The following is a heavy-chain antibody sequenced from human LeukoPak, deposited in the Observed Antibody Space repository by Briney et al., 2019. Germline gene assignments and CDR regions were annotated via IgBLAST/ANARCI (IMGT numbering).Heavy chain of an antibody. CDR2: IYYSGST. J-gene: IGHJ5*02. CDR1: GGSISSSSYY. D-gene: IGHD2-15*01. CDR3: ARSVYCGSGSCYRGFNWFDP. Sequence: SETLSLTCTVSGGSISSSSYYWGWIRQPPGKGLEWMGYIYYSGSTYYNPSLKSRVTISVDTSKNQFSLKLSSVTAADTAVYYCARSVYCGSGSCYRGFNWFDPWGQGTLVTVSS. V-gene: IGHV4-39*01.